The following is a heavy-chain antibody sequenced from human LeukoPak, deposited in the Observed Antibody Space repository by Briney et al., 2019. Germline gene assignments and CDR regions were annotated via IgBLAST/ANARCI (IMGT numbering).Heavy chain of an antibody. CDR3: ARDLGWELLDAFDI. CDR2: ISSSSSTI. CDR1: GFTFGSYS. V-gene: IGHV3-48*01. Sequence: PGGSLRLSCAASGFTFGSYSMNWVRQAPGKGLEWVSYISSSSSTIYYADSVKGRFTISRDNAKNSLYLQMNSLRAEDTAVYYCARDLGWELLDAFDIWGQGTMVTVSS. D-gene: IGHD1-26*01. J-gene: IGHJ3*02.